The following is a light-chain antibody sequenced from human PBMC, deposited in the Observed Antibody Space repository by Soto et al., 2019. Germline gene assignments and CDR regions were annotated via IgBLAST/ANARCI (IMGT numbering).Light chain of an antibody. CDR3: QHGSRDPFT. V-gene: IGKV3-11*01. J-gene: IGKJ3*01. Sequence: EIVLTQSPATLSLSPGERATLSCRASQSVSSYLAWYQQKPGQAPRLLIYDASNRATGIPARFSGSGSGTDFTLTISSLEPEDFAVYYCQHGSRDPFTFGPGTKVDIK. CDR2: DAS. CDR1: QSVSSY.